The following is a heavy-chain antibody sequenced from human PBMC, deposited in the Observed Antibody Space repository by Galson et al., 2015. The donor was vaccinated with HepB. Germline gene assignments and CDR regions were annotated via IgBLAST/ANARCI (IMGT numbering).Heavy chain of an antibody. J-gene: IGHJ5*02. CDR2: IRRDGSDE. CDR1: GFAFSNHL. CDR3: AVARGP. V-gene: IGHV3-7*01. Sequence: SLRLSCAASGFAFSNHLMSWVRQAPGKGLEWVANIRRDGSDEYYVDSVKGRFTISRDNAKNSLYLQMNSLRAEDSAVYYCAVARGPWGRGTLVTVSS. D-gene: IGHD5-12*01.